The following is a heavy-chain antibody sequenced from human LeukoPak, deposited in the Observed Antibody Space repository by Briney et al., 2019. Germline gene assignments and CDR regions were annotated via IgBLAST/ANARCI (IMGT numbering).Heavy chain of an antibody. J-gene: IGHJ6*02. CDR1: GGTFSSYA. D-gene: IGHD3-16*01. CDR3: ARSPLRGSYYYYYGMDV. CDR2: IIPIFGTA. Sequence: GASVKVSCKASGGTFSSYAISWVRQAPGQGLEWMGGIIPIFGTANYAQKFQGRVTITADESTSTAYMELSSLRSEDTAVYYCARSPLRGSYYYYYGMDVWGQGTTVTVSS. V-gene: IGHV1-69*13.